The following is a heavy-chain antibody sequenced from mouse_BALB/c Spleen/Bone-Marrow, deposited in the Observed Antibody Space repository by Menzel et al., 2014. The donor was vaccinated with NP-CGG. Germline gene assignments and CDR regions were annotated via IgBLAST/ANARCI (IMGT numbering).Heavy chain of an antibody. J-gene: IGHJ3*01. V-gene: IGHV1-4*01. Sequence: QVQLQQPGAELARPGASVKMSCKASGYTFTSYTMHWIKQRPGQGLEWIGYIDPSSGYSNYNQKFKDKATLTADKSSSTAYMQLSGLTSEDSAVYYCAREGYGNYAYWGQGTLVTVSA. CDR3: AREGYGNYAY. CDR1: GYTFTSYT. D-gene: IGHD2-10*02. CDR2: IDPSSGYS.